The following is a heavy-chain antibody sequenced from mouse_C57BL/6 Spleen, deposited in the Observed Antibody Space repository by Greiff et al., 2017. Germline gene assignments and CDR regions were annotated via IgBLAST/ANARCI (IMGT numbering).Heavy chain of an antibody. V-gene: IGHV1-80*01. Sequence: QVQLQQSGAELVKPGASVKISCKAPGYAFSSYWMNWVKQRPGKGLERIGQIYPGDGDTNYNGKFKGKATLTADKSSSTDYMQLSSLTSEDSAVLFCARSGRDDGYPAWFAYWGQGTLVTVSA. CDR1: GYAFSSYW. CDR2: IYPGDGDT. J-gene: IGHJ3*01. D-gene: IGHD2-3*01. CDR3: ARSGRDDGYPAWFAY.